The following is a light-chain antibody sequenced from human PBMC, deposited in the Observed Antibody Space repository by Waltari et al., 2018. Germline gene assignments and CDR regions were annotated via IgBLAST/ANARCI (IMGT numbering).Light chain of an antibody. V-gene: IGKV1-9*01. Sequence: DIQLTKSPSFLSASVGDRVTITCRASQSISSYLAWYQQKPGKAPKLLIKAASTLQSGVPSRFSGSGSGTEFTLTINSLQPEDFATYYCQQRNSYPVTFGQGTRLEIK. CDR2: AAS. J-gene: IGKJ5*01. CDR1: QSISSY. CDR3: QQRNSYPVT.